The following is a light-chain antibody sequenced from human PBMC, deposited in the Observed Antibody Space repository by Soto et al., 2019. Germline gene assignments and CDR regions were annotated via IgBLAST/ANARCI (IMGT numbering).Light chain of an antibody. CDR2: DAS. CDR3: QQYNGYWT. Sequence: DIQMTQSPSSLSASVGDRVTITCQASQDISNYLNWYQQKPGKAPKLLIYDASNLETGVPSRFSGSRSGTEYTLTISSLQPDDFATYYCQQYNGYWTFGQGTKVEIK. J-gene: IGKJ1*01. CDR1: QDISNY. V-gene: IGKV1-33*01.